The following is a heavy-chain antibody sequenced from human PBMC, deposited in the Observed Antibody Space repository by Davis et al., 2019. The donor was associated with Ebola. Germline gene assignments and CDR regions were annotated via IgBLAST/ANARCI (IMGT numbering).Heavy chain of an antibody. CDR1: GFTFSSYA. CDR3: AKSLDLPAAPFDY. D-gene: IGHD2-2*01. Sequence: GESLKIPCAASGFTFSSYAMSWVRQAPGKGLEWVSAISGSGGSTFYADSVKGRFTISRDNSKNTLYLQMNSLRAEDTAVYYCAKSLDLPAAPFDYWGQGTLVTVSS. CDR2: ISGSGGST. V-gene: IGHV3-23*01. J-gene: IGHJ4*02.